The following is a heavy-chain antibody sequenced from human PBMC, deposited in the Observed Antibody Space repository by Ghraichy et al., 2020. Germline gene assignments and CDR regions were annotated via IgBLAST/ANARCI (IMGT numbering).Heavy chain of an antibody. D-gene: IGHD3-16*01. V-gene: IGHV4-59*08. J-gene: IGHJ5*02. CDR1: GGSISSYY. CDR2: IYYTGST. Sequence: SETLSLTCTVSGGSISSYYWSWIRQPPGKGLEWIGNIYYTGSTNYNPSLKSRVTISGDTSKNQFSLKLSSVTAADTAVYYCARRGRDYNWFDPWGQGTLVTVYS. CDR3: ARRGRDYNWFDP.